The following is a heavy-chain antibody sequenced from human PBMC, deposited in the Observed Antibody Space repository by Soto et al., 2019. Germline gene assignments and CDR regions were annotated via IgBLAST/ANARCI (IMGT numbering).Heavy chain of an antibody. CDR1: GGSISRGGYS. V-gene: IGHV4-30-2*01. D-gene: IGHD3-3*01. Sequence: QLQLQESGSGLVKPSQTLSLTCAVSGGSISRGGYSWSWIRQPPGKGLEWIGYIYHSGSTYYNPSLKSRVSISVDRSKKQFSLKLSAVTAADTAVYYCARSRSPRGGFDYWGRGTLVTVSA. CDR2: IYHSGST. J-gene: IGHJ4*02. CDR3: ARSRSPRGGFDY.